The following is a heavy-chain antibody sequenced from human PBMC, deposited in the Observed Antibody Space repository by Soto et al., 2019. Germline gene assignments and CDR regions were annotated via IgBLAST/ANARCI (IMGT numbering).Heavy chain of an antibody. CDR1: GGAISSCY. Sequence: PSETLSLTCSVPGGAISSCYWGWVRQPAGKGLEWIGRVFSSGSTNYNASLKSRVTMSIDTSKNEVSLTLRSVTAADTGVYYCARVAFSYFGMDVWGPGTTVTVSS. J-gene: IGHJ6*02. D-gene: IGHD3-3*02. CDR2: VFSSGST. CDR3: ARVAFSYFGMDV. V-gene: IGHV4-4*07.